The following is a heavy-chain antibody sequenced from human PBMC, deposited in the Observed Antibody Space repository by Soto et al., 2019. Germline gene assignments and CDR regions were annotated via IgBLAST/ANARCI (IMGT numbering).Heavy chain of an antibody. J-gene: IGHJ5*02. CDR1: GFTFRSFT. Sequence: GGSLRLSCAASGFTFRSFTMNWVRQAPGKGLEWVSTISSNSAYIYYTDALRGRFTISRDKAKNSLHLQMNSLRAEDTAVYYCTRDASRDSSARGWFDPWGPGTLVTVSS. CDR2: ISSNSAYI. D-gene: IGHD6-13*01. V-gene: IGHV3-21*01. CDR3: TRDASRDSSARGWFDP.